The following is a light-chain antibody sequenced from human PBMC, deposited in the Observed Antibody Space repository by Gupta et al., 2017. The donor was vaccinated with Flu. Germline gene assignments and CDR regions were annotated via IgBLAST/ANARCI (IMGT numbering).Light chain of an antibody. J-gene: IGKJ4*01. CDR1: QGISNH. CDR3: QRDNSALLS. CDR2: GAS. Sequence: PPSLSAFVGDRVTITCRASQGISNHLAWYQQKPGKAPNLLIYGASTLHSGVPSRFSGSGSGTDFTLIISSLQPEDVAIYYCQRDNSALLSLGGGTKVEIK. V-gene: IGKV1-27*01.